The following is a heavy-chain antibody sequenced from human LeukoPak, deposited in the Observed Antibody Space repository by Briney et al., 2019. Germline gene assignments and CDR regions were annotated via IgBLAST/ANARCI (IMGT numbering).Heavy chain of an antibody. CDR3: AREVRAVATADY. CDR1: GYTFTGYY. CDR2: INPNSGGT. Sequence: ASVKVSCKASGYTFTGYYIHWVRQAPGQGLEWMGWINPNSGGTNYAQKLQGRVTMTTDTSTSTAYMELRSLRSDDTAVYYCAREVRAVATADYWGQGTLVTVSS. D-gene: IGHD4-23*01. J-gene: IGHJ4*02. V-gene: IGHV1-2*02.